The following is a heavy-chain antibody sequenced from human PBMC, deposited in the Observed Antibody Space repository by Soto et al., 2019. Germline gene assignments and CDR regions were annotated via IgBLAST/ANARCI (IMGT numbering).Heavy chain of an antibody. D-gene: IGHD2-21*02. CDR1: GDSITRSDFY. V-gene: IGHV4-39*01. CDR3: ARHRVGDYCGGACARPDY. Sequence: SETLSLTCTVSGDSITRSDFYWGWIRQPPGKRLEWIGTISSTGSTYYNPSLRSRVTISGHTSKNQISLKMSSVTAADTALYHCARHRVGDYCGGACARPDYWRQGTLVTVSS. CDR2: ISSTGST. J-gene: IGHJ1*01.